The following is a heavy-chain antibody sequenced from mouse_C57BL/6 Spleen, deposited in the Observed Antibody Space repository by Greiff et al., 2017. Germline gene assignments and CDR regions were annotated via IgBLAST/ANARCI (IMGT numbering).Heavy chain of an antibody. CDR2: INPNNGGT. J-gene: IGHJ2*01. D-gene: IGHD2-3*01. Sequence: VQLQQSGPELVKPGASVKISCKASGYTFTDYYMNWVKQSHGKSLEWIGDINPNNGGTSYNQKFKGKATLTVDKSSSTAYMELRSLTSEDSAVYYCASYDGYGPFDYWGQGTTLTVSS. V-gene: IGHV1-26*01. CDR1: GYTFTDYY. CDR3: ASYDGYGPFDY.